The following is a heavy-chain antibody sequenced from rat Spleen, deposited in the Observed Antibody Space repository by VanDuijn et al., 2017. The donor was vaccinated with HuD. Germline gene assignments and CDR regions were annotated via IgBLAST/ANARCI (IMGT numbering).Heavy chain of an antibody. CDR1: GFTFSTYG. D-gene: IGHD5-1*01. CDR3: AANWGGFVY. Sequence: EVQLVESGGGLVQPGRSLKLSCAASGFTFSTYGMTWVRQAPTKGLGWVASISAGGGNTYYQDSGKGRITISRDNAKNTLYPQMGSLRSEDTATYYCAANWGGFVYWGQGTLVTVSS. V-gene: IGHV5S13*01. CDR2: ISAGGGNT. J-gene: IGHJ3*01.